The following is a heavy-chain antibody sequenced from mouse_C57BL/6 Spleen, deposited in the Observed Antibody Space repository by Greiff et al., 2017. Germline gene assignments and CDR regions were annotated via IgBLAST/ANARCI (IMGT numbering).Heavy chain of an antibody. CDR2: ISSGSSTI. CDR3: ASPIYYDYDRAMDY. D-gene: IGHD2-4*01. J-gene: IGHJ4*01. CDR1: GFTFSDYG. Sequence: EVKLMESGGGLVKPGGSLKLSCAASGFTFSDYGMHWVRQAPEKGLEWVAYISSGSSTIYYADTVKGRFTISRDNAKTTLFLQMTSLRSEDTAMYYCASPIYYDYDRAMDYWGQGTSVTVSS. V-gene: IGHV5-17*01.